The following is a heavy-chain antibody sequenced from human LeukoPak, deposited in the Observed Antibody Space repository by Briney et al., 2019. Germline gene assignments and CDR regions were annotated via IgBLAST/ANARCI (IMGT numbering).Heavy chain of an antibody. D-gene: IGHD3-16*01. J-gene: IGHJ4*02. CDR2: ISSSGSTI. V-gene: IGHV3-11*01. CDR1: RLTFSDDY. Sequence: GGLLRLSCATARLTFSDDYMSCMLHALGKKLEWVSYISSSGSTIYYADSVKGRFTISRDNAKNSLYLQMNSLRAEDTAVYYCARGTFAWYFDYWGQGTLVTVSS. CDR3: ARGTFAWYFDY.